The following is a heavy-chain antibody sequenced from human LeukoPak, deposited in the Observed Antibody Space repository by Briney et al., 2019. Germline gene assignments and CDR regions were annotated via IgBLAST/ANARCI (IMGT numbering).Heavy chain of an antibody. CDR3: ARLLASTRGPFDY. J-gene: IGHJ4*02. D-gene: IGHD3-3*02. CDR1: GFTFSSYS. Sequence: GGSLRLSCAASGFTFSSYSMNWVRQAPGKGLEWVSSISSSSSYIYYADSVKGRFTISRDNAKNSLYLQMNSLRAEDTAVYYCARLLASTRGPFDYWGQGTLVTVSS. V-gene: IGHV3-21*01. CDR2: ISSSSSYI.